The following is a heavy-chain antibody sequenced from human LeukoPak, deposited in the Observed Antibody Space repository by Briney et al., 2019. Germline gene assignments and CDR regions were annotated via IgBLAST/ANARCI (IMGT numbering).Heavy chain of an antibody. Sequence: PGGSLRLSCAASGFTFSSYEMNWVRQAPGKGLEWVSAISGSGGSTYYADSVKGRFTISRDNSKNSLFLQMNSLRAEDTAIYYCVRDYVWGTSESDYWGQGILVTVSS. J-gene: IGHJ4*02. D-gene: IGHD3-16*01. CDR3: VRDYVWGTSESDY. V-gene: IGHV3-23*01. CDR2: ISGSGGST. CDR1: GFTFSSYE.